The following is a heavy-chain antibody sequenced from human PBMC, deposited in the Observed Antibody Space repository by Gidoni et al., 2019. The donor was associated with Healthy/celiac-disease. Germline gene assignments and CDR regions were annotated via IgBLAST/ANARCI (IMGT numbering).Heavy chain of an antibody. J-gene: IGHJ4*02. V-gene: IGHV3-33*01. CDR1: GFTFSSYG. D-gene: IGHD3-22*01. CDR2: IWYDGSNK. Sequence: AASGFTFSSYGMHWVRQAPGKGLEWVAVIWYDGSNKYYADSVKGRFTISRDNSKNTLYLQMNSLRAEDTAVYYCARGGYYDSSGYYYRWLPLADWGQGTLVTVSS. CDR3: ARGGYYDSSGYYYRWLPLAD.